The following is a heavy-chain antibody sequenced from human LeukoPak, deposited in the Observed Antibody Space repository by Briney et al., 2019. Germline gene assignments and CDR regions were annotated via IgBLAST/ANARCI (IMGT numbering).Heavy chain of an antibody. CDR3: ARPNCGGTYGMDV. CDR1: GFTFSSYS. J-gene: IGHJ6*02. V-gene: IGHV3-48*02. CDR2: ISSSSTTI. Sequence: GGSLRLSCAASGFTFSSYSMIWVRQAPGKGLEWVSYISSSSTTIYYADSVKGRFTISRDNAKNSLHLQMDSLRDEDTAVYYCARPNCGGTYGMDVWGQGTTVTVSS. D-gene: IGHD2-21*01.